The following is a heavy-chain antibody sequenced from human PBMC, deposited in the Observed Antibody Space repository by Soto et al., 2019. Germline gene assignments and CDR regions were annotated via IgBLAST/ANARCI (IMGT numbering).Heavy chain of an antibody. V-gene: IGHV1-8*01. CDR2: INPNSGNI. J-gene: IGHJ4*02. CDR1: GDTFTTYD. D-gene: IGHD3-10*01. Sequence: SVKVSCKAAGDTFTTYDINWVRQATGHGLEWMGWINPNSGNIGYAQRFQGRVTMTRDTAIRTAYMEVSSLRSDDTAVYYCARGRASGSYYLLDYWGQGTLVTVSS. CDR3: ARGRASGSYYLLDY.